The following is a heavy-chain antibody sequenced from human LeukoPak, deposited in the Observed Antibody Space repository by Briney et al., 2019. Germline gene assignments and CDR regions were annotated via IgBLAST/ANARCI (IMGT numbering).Heavy chain of an antibody. Sequence: GGSLRLSCAASGFTVSSNYMSWVRQAPGKGLEWVSVIYSGGSTYYADSVKGRFTISRDNAKNTLYLQMNSLRAEDTAVYYCARDTDTVTTILDYWGQGTLVTVSS. V-gene: IGHV3-53*01. CDR3: ARDTDTVTTILDY. D-gene: IGHD4-17*01. CDR2: IYSGGST. J-gene: IGHJ4*02. CDR1: GFTVSSNY.